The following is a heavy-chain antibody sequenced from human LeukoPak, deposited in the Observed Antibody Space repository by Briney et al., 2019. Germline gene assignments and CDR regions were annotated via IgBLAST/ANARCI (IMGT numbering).Heavy chain of an antibody. Sequence: ASVKVSCKASGYTFTGYYMHWVRQAPGQGLEWMGRISPNSGGTNYAQKFQGRVTMTRDTSISTAYMELSRLRSDDTAVYYCARDRRITMIVGGNWFDPWGQGTLVTVSS. J-gene: IGHJ5*02. D-gene: IGHD3-22*01. CDR1: GYTFTGYY. V-gene: IGHV1-2*06. CDR2: ISPNSGGT. CDR3: ARDRRITMIVGGNWFDP.